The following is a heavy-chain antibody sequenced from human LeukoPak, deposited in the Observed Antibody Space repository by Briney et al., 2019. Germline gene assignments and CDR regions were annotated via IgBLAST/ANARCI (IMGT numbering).Heavy chain of an antibody. CDR2: ISYDGSNK. Sequence: PGGSLRLSCAASGFTFSSYAMHWVRQAPGKGLEWVAVISYDGSNKYYADSVKGRFTISRDNAKNSLYLQMNSLRAEDTAVYYCARLEYSSSSDYYYYMDVWGKGTTVTVSS. J-gene: IGHJ6*03. D-gene: IGHD6-6*01. CDR3: ARLEYSSSSDYYYYMDV. V-gene: IGHV3-30*04. CDR1: GFTFSSYA.